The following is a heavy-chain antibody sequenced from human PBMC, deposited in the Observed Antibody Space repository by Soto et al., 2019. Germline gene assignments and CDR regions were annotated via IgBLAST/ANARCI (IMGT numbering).Heavy chain of an antibody. J-gene: IGHJ5*02. V-gene: IGHV4-31*03. D-gene: IGHD2-21*02. CDR2: IYYSGST. Sequence: SETLSLTCTVSGGSISSGGYYWTWIRQHPGKGLEWIGYIYYSGSTYYNPSLKSRVTISVDTSNNQFSLKLSSVTAADTAVYYCAREVVVVTTNWFDPWGQGTLVTVSS. CDR3: AREVVVVTTNWFDP. CDR1: GGSISSGGYY.